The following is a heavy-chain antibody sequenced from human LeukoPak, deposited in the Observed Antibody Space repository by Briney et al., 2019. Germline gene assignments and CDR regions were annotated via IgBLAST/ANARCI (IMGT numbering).Heavy chain of an antibody. D-gene: IGHD1-26*01. V-gene: IGHV6-1*01. J-gene: IGHJ5*01. Sequence: SQTLSLTCAISGDSVSTNSATWTWLRQSPSRGLEWLGRTYYRSKWNNDYAVSMKSRITIDPDTSKNQFSLQLNSVTPEDTAVYYCARLVGASWFDSWGQGTLVTVSS. CDR3: ARLVGASWFDS. CDR2: TYYRSKWNN. CDR1: GDSVSTNSAT.